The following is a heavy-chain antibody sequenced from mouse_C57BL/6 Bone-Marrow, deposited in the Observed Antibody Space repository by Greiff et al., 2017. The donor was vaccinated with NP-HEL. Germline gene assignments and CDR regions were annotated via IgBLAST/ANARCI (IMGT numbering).Heavy chain of an antibody. J-gene: IGHJ3*01. CDR1: GYTFTDYY. V-gene: IGHV1-19*01. Sequence: EVQLQQSGPVLVKPGASVKMSCKASGYTFTDYYMNWVKQSHGKSLEWIGVINPYNGGTSYNQKFKGKATLTVDKSSSTAYMELNSLTSEDSAVYYCAPTGYAWFAYWGQGTLVTVSA. CDR2: INPYNGGT. CDR3: APTGYAWFAY. D-gene: IGHD2-10*01.